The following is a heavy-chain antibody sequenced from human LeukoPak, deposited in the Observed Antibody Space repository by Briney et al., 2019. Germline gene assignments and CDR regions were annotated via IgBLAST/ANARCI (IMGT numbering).Heavy chain of an antibody. CDR3: ARDLAYSRLDY. CDR2: INPEGSEK. J-gene: IGHJ4*02. Sequence: GGSLRLSCAVSGLTFSSSWMDWVRQAPGKGMEWVASINPEGSEKYSADSVKGRFTISRDNAKNSLYLQMDSLRVEDTAFYYCARDLAYSRLDYWGQGMLVTVSS. D-gene: IGHD5-18*01. V-gene: IGHV3-7*01. CDR1: GLTFSSSW.